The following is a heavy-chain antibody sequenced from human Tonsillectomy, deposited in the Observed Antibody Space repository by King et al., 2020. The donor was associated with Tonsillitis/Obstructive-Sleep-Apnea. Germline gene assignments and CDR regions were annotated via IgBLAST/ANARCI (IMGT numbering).Heavy chain of an antibody. Sequence: VQLVESGGGLEQPGRSLRLSCTASGFTFGDYTVNWLRQAPGKGLEWLGFIRTKPYGGTTEYAAPVKGRFTISRDDSKSIAYLQMNSLKIEDTAVYYCIRGVGPTKGAFDTWGQGTMVTVSS. V-gene: IGHV3-49*03. J-gene: IGHJ3*02. CDR1: GFTFGDYT. CDR2: IRTKPYGGTT. CDR3: IRGVGPTKGAFDT. D-gene: IGHD5-12*01.